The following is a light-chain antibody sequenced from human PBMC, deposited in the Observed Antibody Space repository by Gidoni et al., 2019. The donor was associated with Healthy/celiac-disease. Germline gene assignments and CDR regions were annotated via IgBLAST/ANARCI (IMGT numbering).Light chain of an antibody. V-gene: IGKV1-NL1*01. CDR1: QGISNS. CDR3: QQYYSTPSST. CDR2: AAS. Sequence: DIQMTQSPSSLSASVGDRVTITCRASQGISNSLAWYQQKPGKAPKLLLYAASRLESGVPSRFSGSGSGTDYTLTISSLQLEDFATYYCQQYYSTPSSTFGQGTKLEIK. J-gene: IGKJ2*01.